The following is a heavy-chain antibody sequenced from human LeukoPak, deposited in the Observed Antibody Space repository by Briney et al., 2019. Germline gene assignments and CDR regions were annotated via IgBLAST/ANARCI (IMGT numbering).Heavy chain of an antibody. J-gene: IGHJ6*02. Sequence: GASVKVSCKASGYTFTGYYMHWVRQAPGQGLEWMGWINPNSGGTNYAQKFQGWVTMTRDTSISTAHMELSRLRSDDTAVYYCARDPGYSYGYYYYGMDVWGQGTTVTVSS. CDR3: ARDPGYSYGYYYYGMDV. V-gene: IGHV1-2*04. CDR1: GYTFTGYY. CDR2: INPNSGGT. D-gene: IGHD5-18*01.